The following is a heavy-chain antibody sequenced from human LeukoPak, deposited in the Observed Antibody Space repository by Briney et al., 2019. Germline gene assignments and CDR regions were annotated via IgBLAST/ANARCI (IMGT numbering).Heavy chain of an antibody. CDR3: ATDEKKYYGSGSYSYYYYGMDV. D-gene: IGHD3-10*01. CDR2: FDPEDGET. J-gene: IGHJ6*02. V-gene: IGHV1-24*01. CDR1: GYTLTELS. Sequence: ASVKASCKVSGYTLTELSMHWVRQAPGKGLEWMGGFDPEDGETIYAQKFQGRVTMTEDTSTDTAYMELSSLRSEDTAVYYCATDEKKYYGSGSYSYYYYGMDVWGQGTTVTVSS.